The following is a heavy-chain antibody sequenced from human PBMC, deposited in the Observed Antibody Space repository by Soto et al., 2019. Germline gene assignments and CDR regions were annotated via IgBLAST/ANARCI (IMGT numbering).Heavy chain of an antibody. CDR2: ISGYNAKT. CDR3: ERQLVPAGFGEINSHFHCMDV. D-gene: IGHD3-10*01. Sequence: QVQLVQSGAEVKEPGASVKVSCKAAGYTFNNYGISWVRQAPGQGLEWLGWISGYNAKTKYTQKVQGRVTMTKDTSTSTAYMELGSLRSDDTAVYYGERQLVPAGFGEINSHFHCMDVWGQGTTVTVSS. V-gene: IGHV1-18*04. J-gene: IGHJ6*02. CDR1: GYTFNNYG.